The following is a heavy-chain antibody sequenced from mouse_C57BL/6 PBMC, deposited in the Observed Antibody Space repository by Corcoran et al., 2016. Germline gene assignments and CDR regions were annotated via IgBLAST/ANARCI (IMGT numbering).Heavy chain of an antibody. Sequence: DVQLQESGPGLVKPSQSLSLTCSVTGYSITSGYYWNWIRQFPGNKLEWMGYISYDGSNNYNPSLKNRISITRDTSKNQFFLKLNSVTTEDTATYYCAREGLITTVDYCDYWGQGTTLTVSS. CDR1: GYSITSGYY. CDR3: AREGLITTVDYCDY. CDR2: ISYDGSN. D-gene: IGHD1-1*01. J-gene: IGHJ2*01. V-gene: IGHV3-6*01.